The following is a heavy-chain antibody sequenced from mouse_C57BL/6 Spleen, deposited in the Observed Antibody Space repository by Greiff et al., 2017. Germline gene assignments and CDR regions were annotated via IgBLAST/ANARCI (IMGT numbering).Heavy chain of an antibody. V-gene: IGHV2-5*01. CDR2: IWRGGST. J-gene: IGHJ4*01. D-gene: IGHD2-4*01. Sequence: VQLQQSGPGLVQPSQSLSITCTVSGFSLTSYGVHWVRQSPGKGLEWLGVIWRGGSTDYNAAFMSRLSITKDNSKSQVFCNMTSRQAGDTAIYDCAKKIGDYAMDYWGQGTSVTVSS. CDR1: GFSLTSYG. CDR3: AKKIGDYAMDY.